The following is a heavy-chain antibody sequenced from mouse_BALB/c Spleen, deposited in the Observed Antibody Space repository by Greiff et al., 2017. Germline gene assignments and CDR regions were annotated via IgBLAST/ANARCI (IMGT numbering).Heavy chain of an antibody. CDR2: INSGSSTI. J-gene: IGHJ3*01. V-gene: IGHV5-17*02. D-gene: IGHD1-2*01. CDR3: ARGDYYGYWFAY. Sequence: EVQVVESGGGLVQPGGSRNLSCAASGFTFSSFGMHWVRQAPEKGLEWVAYINSGSSTIYYADTVKGRFTISRDNPKNTLFLQMTSLRSEDTAMYYCARGDYYGYWFAYWGQGTLVTVSA. CDR1: GFTFSSFG.